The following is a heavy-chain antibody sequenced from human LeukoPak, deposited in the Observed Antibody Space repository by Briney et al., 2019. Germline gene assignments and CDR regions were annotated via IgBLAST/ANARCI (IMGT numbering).Heavy chain of an antibody. CDR1: GGTFSSYA. J-gene: IGHJ3*02. CDR2: IIPIFGTA. CDR3: ARSLRHCTNGVCAIHAFDI. Sequence: ASVKVSCKASGGTFSSYAISWVRQAPGQGLEWMGGIIPIFGTANYAQKFQGRVTITADESTSTAYMELSSLRSEDTAVYYCARSLRHCTNGVCAIHAFDIWGQGTMVTVSS. D-gene: IGHD2-8*01. V-gene: IGHV1-69*13.